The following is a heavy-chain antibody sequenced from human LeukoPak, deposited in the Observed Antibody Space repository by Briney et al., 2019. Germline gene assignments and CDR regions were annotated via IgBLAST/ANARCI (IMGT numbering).Heavy chain of an antibody. V-gene: IGHV1-8*01. Sequence: GASVKVSCKASGYTFTSYDINWVRQATGQGLEWMGWMNPNSGNTGYAQKFQGRVTITEDTSTDTAYIELSSLRSEDTAVYYCATEGGLYDFWSGYYSWGQGTLVTVSS. CDR3: ATEGGLYDFWSGYYS. D-gene: IGHD3-3*01. CDR1: GYTFTSYD. CDR2: MNPNSGNT. J-gene: IGHJ4*02.